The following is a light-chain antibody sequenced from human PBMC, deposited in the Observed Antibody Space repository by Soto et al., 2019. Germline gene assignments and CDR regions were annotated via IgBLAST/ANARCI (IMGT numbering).Light chain of an antibody. CDR1: QSVSSS. V-gene: IGKV3-20*01. CDR2: GAT. J-gene: IGKJ1*01. CDR3: QQYGSSPAT. Sequence: EIVLTQSPATLSLSPGERATLSCRTSQSVSSSLAWYQQKPGQAPRLLIYGATARVAGVPVRFSGSGGGTEFTLSVSRLEPEDFAVYFCQQYGSSPATFGQGTKVDI.